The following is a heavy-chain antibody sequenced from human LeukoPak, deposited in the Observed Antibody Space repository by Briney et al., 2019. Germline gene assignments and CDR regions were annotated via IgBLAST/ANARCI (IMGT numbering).Heavy chain of an antibody. CDR3: AGDTYSYGYKPVDY. CDR1: GGSISSYY. J-gene: IGHJ4*02. V-gene: IGHV4-4*07. D-gene: IGHD5-18*01. Sequence: SETLSLTCTVSGGSISSYYWSWIRQPAGKGLEWIGRIYTSGSTNYNPSLKSRVTMSVDTSKNQFSLKLSSVTAADTAVYYCAGDTYSYGYKPVDYWGQGTLVTVSS. CDR2: IYTSGST.